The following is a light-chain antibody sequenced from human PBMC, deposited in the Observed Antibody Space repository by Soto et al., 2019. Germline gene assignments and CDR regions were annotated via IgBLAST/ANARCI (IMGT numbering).Light chain of an antibody. CDR1: QSVSSN. CDR2: DAS. V-gene: IGKV3-15*01. Sequence: IVLTQSPATLSVSPGERATLSCRASQSVSSNLAWYQQKPGRAPRLLIYDASTRATGIPDRFSGGGSGTEFTLTISSLQSEDFVVYYCQQYNSWPPITFGQGTRLEIK. J-gene: IGKJ5*01. CDR3: QQYNSWPPIT.